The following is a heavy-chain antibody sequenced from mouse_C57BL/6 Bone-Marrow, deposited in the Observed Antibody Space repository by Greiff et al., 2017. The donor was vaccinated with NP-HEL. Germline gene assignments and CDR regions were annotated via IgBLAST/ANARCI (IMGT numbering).Heavy chain of an antibody. V-gene: IGHV1-64*01. J-gene: IGHJ2*01. CDR3: ASPYYYGSSYSPLYFDY. CDR2: IHPNSGST. CDR1: GYTFTSYW. D-gene: IGHD1-1*01. Sequence: VQLQQPGAELVKPGASVKLSCKASGYTFTSYWMHWVKQRPGQGLEWIGMIHPNSGSTNYNEKFKSKATLTVDKSSSTAYMQLSSLTSEDSAVYYCASPYYYGSSYSPLYFDYWGQGTTLTVSS.